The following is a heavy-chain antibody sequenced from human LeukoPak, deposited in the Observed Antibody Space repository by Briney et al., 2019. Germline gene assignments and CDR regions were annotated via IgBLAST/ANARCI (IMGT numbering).Heavy chain of an antibody. V-gene: IGHV4-59*12. J-gene: IGHJ4*02. Sequence: SETLSLTCTVSGGSISSYYWSWIRQPPGKGLEWIGYIYYSGSTNYNPSLKSRVTISVDTSKNQFSLKLSSVTAADTAVYYCARVPTDYYYGSGTDYWGQGTLVTVSS. CDR1: GGSISSYY. CDR3: ARVPTDYYYGSGTDY. CDR2: IYYSGST. D-gene: IGHD3-10*01.